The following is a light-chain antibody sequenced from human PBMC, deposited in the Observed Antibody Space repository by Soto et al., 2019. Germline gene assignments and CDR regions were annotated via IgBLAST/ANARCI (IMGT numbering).Light chain of an antibody. CDR2: DVS. Sequence: DIQMTQSPPSLSVSVGDRVTITCQASQDISNYLHWFQQKPGKAPQLLIFDVSNLQTGVPSRFSGGGPGTDFALTISSLEPEDIATYYCQQYDSLPLTFGQGTRLEIK. CDR3: QQYDSLPLT. J-gene: IGKJ5*01. V-gene: IGKV1-33*01. CDR1: QDISNY.